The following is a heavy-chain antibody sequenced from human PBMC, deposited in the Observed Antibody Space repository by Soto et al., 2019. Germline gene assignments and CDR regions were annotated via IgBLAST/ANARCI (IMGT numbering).Heavy chain of an antibody. CDR3: KINLRVNLGGSIVDFLY. CDR2: IKRKSEGGVT. D-gene: IGHD3-16*01. Sequence: GGSLRLSCSASVFNFTNAWMKWVRQFPGKGLEWVGRIKRKSEGGVTDYGAPVRGRFTISRDDSKSMLFLHMSSLKTEDTALYYCKINLRVNLGGSIVDFLYWGQGA. J-gene: IGHJ4*02. CDR1: VFNFTNAW. V-gene: IGHV3-15*01.